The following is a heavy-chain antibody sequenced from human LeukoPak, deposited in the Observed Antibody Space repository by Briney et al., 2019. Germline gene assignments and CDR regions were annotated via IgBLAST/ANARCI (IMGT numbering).Heavy chain of an antibody. Sequence: GESLKISCKGSGYSFTSYWISWVRQMPGKGLEWMGRIDPSDSYTNYSPSFQGHVTISADKSTSTAYLQWSSLKASDTAMYYCARQAGVAAYSMGWFDPWGQGTLVTVSS. CDR2: IDPSDSYT. V-gene: IGHV5-10-1*01. CDR3: ARQAGVAAYSMGWFDP. D-gene: IGHD2-15*01. CDR1: GYSFTSYW. J-gene: IGHJ5*02.